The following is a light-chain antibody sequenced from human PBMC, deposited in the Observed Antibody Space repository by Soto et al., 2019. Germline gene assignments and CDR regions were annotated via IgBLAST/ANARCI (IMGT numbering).Light chain of an antibody. CDR1: QSVSNT. V-gene: IGKV3-15*01. Sequence: EIVMTQSPATLSVSPGERVTLSCRASQSVSNTLAWYQQKPGQAPRLLIYGASTRATGIPARFSGSGSGTEFTLTISSLQSEDFAVYYCQHYNNWPPWTFGQGTKVEIK. CDR2: GAS. CDR3: QHYNNWPPWT. J-gene: IGKJ1*01.